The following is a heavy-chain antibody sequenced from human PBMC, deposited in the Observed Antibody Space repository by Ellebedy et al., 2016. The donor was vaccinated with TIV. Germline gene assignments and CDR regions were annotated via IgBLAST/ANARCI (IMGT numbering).Heavy chain of an antibody. J-gene: IGHJ3*02. CDR1: GFTFSDYS. V-gene: IGHV3-64D*06. CDR2: IRSSGGTT. CDR3: AKDREDGYQANYDAFDI. D-gene: IGHD5-24*01. Sequence: GGSLRLSXSASGFTFSDYSMLWVRQAPGKGLEYVSAIRSSGGTTYYTDSVKGRFTISRDNSKNTLYLQMSSLRAEDTAVYYCAKDREDGYQANYDAFDIWGQGTMVTVSS.